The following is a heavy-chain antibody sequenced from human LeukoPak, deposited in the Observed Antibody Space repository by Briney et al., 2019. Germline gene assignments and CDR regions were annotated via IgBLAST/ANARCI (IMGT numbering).Heavy chain of an antibody. D-gene: IGHD2-8*01. J-gene: IGHJ6*03. V-gene: IGHV3-30*02. CDR3: AKDRCSNGIGCYYYYMDV. CDR1: GFTFISYG. Sequence: PGGCLRLSCAASGFTFISYGMHWVRQAPGNGLECVSYIQNDGSNEQYADSVRGRFSISRDSSKNILYLQMNSLRAEDTAVYYCAKDRCSNGIGCYYYYMDVWGKGTTVTISS. CDR2: IQNDGSNE.